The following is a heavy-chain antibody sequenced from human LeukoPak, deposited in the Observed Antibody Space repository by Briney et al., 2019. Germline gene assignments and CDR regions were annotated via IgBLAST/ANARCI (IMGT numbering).Heavy chain of an antibody. V-gene: IGHV3-21*01. D-gene: IGHD2-2*01. CDR3: ARDKPVPYYFDY. J-gene: IGHJ4*02. CDR1: GFTFSSYS. CDR2: ISSSSSYI. Sequence: GALRLSCAASGFTFSSYSMNWVRQAPGKGLEWVSSISSSSSYIYYADSVKGRFTISRDNAKNSLYLQMNSLRAEDTAVYYCARDKPVPYYFDYWGQGTLVTVSS.